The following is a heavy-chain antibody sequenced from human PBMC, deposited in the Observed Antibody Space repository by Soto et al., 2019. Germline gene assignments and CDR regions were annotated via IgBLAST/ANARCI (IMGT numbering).Heavy chain of an antibody. V-gene: IGHV3-30*18. J-gene: IGHJ6*02. CDR2: ISYDGSNK. CDR3: AKDFGLPKDIVVLPAARYYYYGMDV. D-gene: IGHD2-2*01. Sequence: QVQLVESGGGVVQPGRYLRLSCAASGFTFSSYGMHWVRQAPGKGLEWVAVISYDGSNKYYADSVKGRFTISRDNSKNTQYLQMNSLRAEDTAVYYCAKDFGLPKDIVVLPAARYYYYGMDVWGQGTKVTVSS. CDR1: GFTFSSYG.